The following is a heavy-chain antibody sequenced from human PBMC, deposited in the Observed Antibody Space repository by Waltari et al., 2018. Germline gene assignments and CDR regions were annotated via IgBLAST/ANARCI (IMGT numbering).Heavy chain of an antibody. CDR1: GFTFSSNW. CDR3: AGDKY. J-gene: IGHJ4*02. Sequence: EVQLVESGGGLVQPGGSLRRPCAASGFTFSSNWMTWVRQAPGKGLEEVANINQDGSKKDYVDSVKGRFTISRDNAKNSLYLQMNSLRAEDTAVYYCAGDKYWGQGTLVTVSS. CDR2: INQDGSKK. V-gene: IGHV3-7*01.